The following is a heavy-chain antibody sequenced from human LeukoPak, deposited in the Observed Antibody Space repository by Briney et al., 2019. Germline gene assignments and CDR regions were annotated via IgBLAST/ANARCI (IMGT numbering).Heavy chain of an antibody. CDR1: GGSISSGSYY. CDR3: ARAFTMVRGVITPYYFDY. CDR2: IYTCGST. Sequence: SETLSLTCTVSGGSISSGSYYWSWIRQPAGKGLEWIGRIYTCGSTNYNPSLKSRVTISVDTSKNQFSLKLSSVTAADTAVYYCARAFTMVRGVITPYYFDYWGQGTLVTVSS. V-gene: IGHV4-61*02. J-gene: IGHJ4*02. D-gene: IGHD3-10*01.